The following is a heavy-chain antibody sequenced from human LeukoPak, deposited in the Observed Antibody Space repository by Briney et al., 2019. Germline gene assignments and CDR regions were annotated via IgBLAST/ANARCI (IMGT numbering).Heavy chain of an antibody. J-gene: IGHJ4*02. CDR2: INWNGGST. Sequence: GSLRLSCAASGFTFDYYGMSWVRQAPGKGLEWVSGINWNGGSTGYSDSVQGRFTISRDNSKNTLYLEMNSLRPEDTAVYYCARTGDPLYYYGSGSYPKPGGPPDYWGQGTLVTVSS. CDR3: ARTGDPLYYYGSGSYPKPGGPPDY. V-gene: IGHV3-20*04. D-gene: IGHD3-10*01. CDR1: GFTFDYYG.